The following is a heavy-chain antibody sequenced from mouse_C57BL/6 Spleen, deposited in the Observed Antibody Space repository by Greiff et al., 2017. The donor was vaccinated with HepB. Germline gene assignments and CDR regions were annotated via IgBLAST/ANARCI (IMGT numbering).Heavy chain of an antibody. D-gene: IGHD1-1*01. J-gene: IGHJ1*03. CDR3: VRDSHYYGSLATGYFDV. V-gene: IGHV10-3*01. CDR1: GFTFNTYA. CDR2: IRSKSSNYAT. Sequence: EVKVEESGGGLVQPKGSLKLSCAASGFTFNTYAMHWVRQAPGKGLEWVARIRSKSSNYATYYADSVKDRFTISRDDSQSMLYLQMNNLKTEDTAMYYCVRDSHYYGSLATGYFDVWGTGTTVTVSS.